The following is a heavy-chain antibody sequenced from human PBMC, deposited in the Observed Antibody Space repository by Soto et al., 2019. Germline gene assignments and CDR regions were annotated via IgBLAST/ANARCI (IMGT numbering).Heavy chain of an antibody. J-gene: IGHJ4*02. CDR2: ISSDGGTT. CDR1: GFTFSSYA. CDR3: VKDRYIDY. Sequence: GGSLRLSCSVSGFTFSSYAMHWVRQAPGKGLQYVSSISSDGGTTYYADSVKGRSTISRDNSKSTLYLQMSSLRAEDSAVYFCVKDRYIDYWGQGTLVTVSS. V-gene: IGHV3-64D*06.